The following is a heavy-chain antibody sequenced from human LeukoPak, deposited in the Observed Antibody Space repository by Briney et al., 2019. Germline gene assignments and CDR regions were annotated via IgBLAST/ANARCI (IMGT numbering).Heavy chain of an antibody. Sequence: GASVKVSCKPSGYTFIDHYLHWVRQAPGQGLESLGWIDPDPGHSNDPQKFQGRVTMSRDTSSSTAYMELNRLRSDDTAVYYCARAGHNSNSGGYDFWGLGTLVTVSS. CDR3: ARAGHNSNSGGYDF. V-gene: IGHV1-2*02. J-gene: IGHJ4*02. D-gene: IGHD3-22*01. CDR2: IDPDPGHS. CDR1: GYTFIDHY.